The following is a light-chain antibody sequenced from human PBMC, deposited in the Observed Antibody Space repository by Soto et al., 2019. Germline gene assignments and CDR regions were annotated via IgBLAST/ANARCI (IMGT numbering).Light chain of an antibody. CDR1: QSVSNNY. CDR2: GAS. CDR3: QQSGDSQWT. J-gene: IGKJ1*01. Sequence: EIVLTQSPGTLSLSPGERATLSCRASQSVSNNYLAWYQQKPGQAPRLLIYGASNRATGIPDRFSGSGSGTDFTLTISRLEPEDFAVYYCQQSGDSQWTFGQGTKVEI. V-gene: IGKV3-20*01.